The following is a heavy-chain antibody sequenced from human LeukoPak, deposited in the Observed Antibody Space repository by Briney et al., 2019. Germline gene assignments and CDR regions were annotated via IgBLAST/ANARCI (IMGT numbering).Heavy chain of an antibody. CDR3: AKDGALWFAEY. D-gene: IGHD3-10*01. J-gene: IGHJ4*02. V-gene: IGHV3-20*04. CDR1: GFMFDDYG. CDR2: INWNGGRT. Sequence: GGSLRLSCAASGFMFDDYGMSWVRQAPGKGLEWVSGINWNGGRTGYADSVKGRFTISRDNSKNTLYLQMNSLRAEDTAVYYCAKDGALWFAEYWGQGTLVTVSS.